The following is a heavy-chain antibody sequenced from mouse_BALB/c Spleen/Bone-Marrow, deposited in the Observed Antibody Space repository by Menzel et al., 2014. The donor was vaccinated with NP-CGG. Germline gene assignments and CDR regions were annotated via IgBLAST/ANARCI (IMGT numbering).Heavy chain of an antibody. CDR1: GFTFSSYG. J-gene: IGHJ1*01. CDR3: ARDHRPWYFDV. Sequence: DVKLVESGGGLVQPGGSLKLSCAASGFTFSSYGMSWVRQTPDKRLDLVATINNNGGSTYYPDSVKGRFTISRDNAKNTLYLQMSSLKSEDTAMYYCARDHRPWYFDVWGAGTTVTVSS. CDR2: INNNGGST. V-gene: IGHV5-6-3*01.